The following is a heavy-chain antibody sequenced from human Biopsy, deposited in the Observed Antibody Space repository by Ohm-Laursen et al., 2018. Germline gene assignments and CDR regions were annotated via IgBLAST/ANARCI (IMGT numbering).Heavy chain of an antibody. V-gene: IGHV1-69*06. J-gene: IGHJ1*01. CDR2: NIPILGTG. Sequence: SSVKVSCNAPGGTFSNYGVNWVRQAPGQGLEWLGGNIPILGTGNYAQKFQDRVTVAADTSTSTATMELRSLRSDDTAVYYCATKLTGYFHHWGQGTLVIVSP. CDR3: ATKLTGYFHH. CDR1: GGTFSNYG. D-gene: IGHD3-9*01.